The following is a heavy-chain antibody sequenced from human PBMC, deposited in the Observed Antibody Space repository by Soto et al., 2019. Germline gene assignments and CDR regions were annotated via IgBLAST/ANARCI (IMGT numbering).Heavy chain of an antibody. D-gene: IGHD3-3*01. CDR2: IYYSGST. CDR3: ASLGRGFWSGYYYTGVGRAAYYYYGMDV. CDR1: GGSISSGGYY. J-gene: IGHJ6*02. V-gene: IGHV4-31*03. Sequence: GPGPGEASETLSLTCTVSGGSISSGGYYWSWIRQHPGKGLEWIGYIYYSGSTYYNPSLKSRVTISVDTSKNQFSLKLSSVTAADTAVYYCASLGRGFWSGYYYTGVGRAAYYYYGMDVWGRGTTVTVSS.